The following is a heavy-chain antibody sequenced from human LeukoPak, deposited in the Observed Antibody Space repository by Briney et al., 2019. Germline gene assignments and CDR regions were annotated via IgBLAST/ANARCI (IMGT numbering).Heavy chain of an antibody. CDR2: ISSSGSTI. J-gene: IGHJ3*02. CDR3: ARDHLAGTSGAFDI. V-gene: IGHV3-11*04. Sequence: GGSLRLSCAASGFTFSDYYMSWIRQAPGKGLEWVSYISSSGSTIYYADSVKGRFTISRDNSKNTLYLQMNSLRAEDTAVYYCARDHLAGTSGAFDIWGQGTMVTVSS. D-gene: IGHD6-19*01. CDR1: GFTFSDYY.